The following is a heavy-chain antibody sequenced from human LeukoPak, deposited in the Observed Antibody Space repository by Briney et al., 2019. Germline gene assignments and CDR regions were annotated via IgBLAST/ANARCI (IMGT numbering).Heavy chain of an antibody. D-gene: IGHD1-1*01. CDR3: ARNENWFDP. V-gene: IGHV4-59*08. J-gene: IGHJ5*02. CDR2: IYYSGST. CDR1: GGSISSYY. Sequence: SETLSLTCTVSGGSISSYYWSWIRQPPGKGLEWIGYIYYSGSTNYNPSLRSRVTISVDTSKNQFSLKLSSVTAADTAVYYCARNENWFDPWGQGTLVTVSS.